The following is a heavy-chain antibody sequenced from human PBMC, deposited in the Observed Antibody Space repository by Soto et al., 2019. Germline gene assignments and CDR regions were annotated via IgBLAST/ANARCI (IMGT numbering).Heavy chain of an antibody. V-gene: IGHV4-39*07. CDR3: TGAYYDVSGYSLDP. CDR2: IYYSGSI. J-gene: IGHJ5*02. D-gene: IGHD3-22*01. CDR1: GESISGTIYY. Sequence: SETLSLTCIVSGESISGTIYYWGWIRQPPGKGLEWIGSIYYSGSINYNPSLKSRVIISVDTSKNQFSLRLSSVSAADTAVYYCTGAYYDVSGYSLDPWGQGTSVTVSS.